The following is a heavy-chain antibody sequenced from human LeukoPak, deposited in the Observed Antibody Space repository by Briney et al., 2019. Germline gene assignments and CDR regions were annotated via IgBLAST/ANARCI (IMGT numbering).Heavy chain of an antibody. CDR2: IYYSGST. V-gene: IGHV4-39*01. D-gene: IGHD6-13*01. Sequence: SETLSLTCSVSGGSISSSSYYWGWIRQPPGKGLEWIGSIYYSGSTYYNPSLKSRVTISVDTSKNQFSLKLSSVTAADTAVYYCARQGGGVYIAAAGTDWGQGTLVTVSS. CDR3: ARQGGGVYIAAAGTD. J-gene: IGHJ4*02. CDR1: GGSISSSSYY.